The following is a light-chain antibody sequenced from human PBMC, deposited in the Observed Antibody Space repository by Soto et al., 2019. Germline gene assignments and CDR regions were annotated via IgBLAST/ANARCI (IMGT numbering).Light chain of an antibody. CDR1: QSVSSNY. CDR2: GAS. V-gene: IGKV3-20*01. Sequence: EIVLTQSPCTLSLSPGERATLSCRASQSVSSNYLAWYQQKPGQAPRLLMYGASTRASGIPDRFSGGGSGTDFTLTISRLEPEDFAVYYCQQFGSYPLTFGGGTKVDIK. CDR3: QQFGSYPLT. J-gene: IGKJ4*01.